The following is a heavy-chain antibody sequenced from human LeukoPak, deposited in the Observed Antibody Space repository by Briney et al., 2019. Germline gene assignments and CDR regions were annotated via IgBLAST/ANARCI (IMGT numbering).Heavy chain of an antibody. CDR3: ARDGIAAPGTGYFYYFGLDV. CDR2: MNPNSGNT. D-gene: IGHD6-13*01. Sequence: ASVKVSCKASGYTFTSYDINWVRQATGQGLEWMGWMNPNSGNTGYAQRFQGRVTMTRNTSISTAYMEPSSLGSEDTAVYYCARDGIAAPGTGYFYYFGLDVWGQGTTVTVSS. V-gene: IGHV1-8*01. J-gene: IGHJ6*02. CDR1: GYTFTSYD.